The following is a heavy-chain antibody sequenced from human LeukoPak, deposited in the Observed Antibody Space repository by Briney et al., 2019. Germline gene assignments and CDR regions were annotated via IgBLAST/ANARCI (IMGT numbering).Heavy chain of an antibody. D-gene: IGHD5-24*01. J-gene: IGHJ4*02. CDR1: GFTFSSYG. Sequence: GSLRLSCAASGFTFSSYGMHWIRQPPGKGLEWIGEINHSGSTNYNPSLKSRVTISVDTSKNQFSLKLSSVTAADTAVYYCASDRWLQSLFNWGQGTLVTVSS. V-gene: IGHV4-34*01. CDR2: INHSGST. CDR3: ASDRWLQSLFN.